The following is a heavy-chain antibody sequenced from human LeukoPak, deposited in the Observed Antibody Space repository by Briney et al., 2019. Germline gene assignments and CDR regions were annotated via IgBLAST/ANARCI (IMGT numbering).Heavy chain of an antibody. Sequence: PGGSLRLSCAASGFTFSSYAMSWVRQAPGKGLEWVSAISGSGGSTYYADSVKGRFTISRDNSKNTLYLQMNSLRAKDTAVYYCAKGMLHYGDYVPNWFDPWGQGTLVTVSS. J-gene: IGHJ5*02. CDR1: GFTFSSYA. D-gene: IGHD4-17*01. V-gene: IGHV3-23*01. CDR3: AKGMLHYGDYVPNWFDP. CDR2: ISGSGGST.